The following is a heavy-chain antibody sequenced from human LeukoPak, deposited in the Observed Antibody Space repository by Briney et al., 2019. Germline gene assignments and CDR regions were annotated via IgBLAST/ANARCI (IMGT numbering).Heavy chain of an antibody. CDR2: ISAYNGNT. D-gene: IGHD3-10*01. CDR3: ARQKLETLWFGQLSEPRELDY. Sequence: ASVKVSCKASGYTFTSYGISWVRQARGQGLEWMGWISAYNGNTNYAQKLQGRVTMTTDTSTSTAYMELRSLRSDDTAVYYCARQKLETLWFGQLSEPRELDYWGQGTLVTVSS. V-gene: IGHV1-18*01. CDR1: GYTFTSYG. J-gene: IGHJ4*02.